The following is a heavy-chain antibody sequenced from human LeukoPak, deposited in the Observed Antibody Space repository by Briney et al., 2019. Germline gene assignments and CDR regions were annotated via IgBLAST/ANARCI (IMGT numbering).Heavy chain of an antibody. CDR3: ARAGKLYYGSGSPRSYFDY. CDR1: GGTFSSYA. V-gene: IGHV1-69*06. D-gene: IGHD3-10*01. Sequence: ASVKVSTKASGGTFSSYAISWVRQAPGQGLEWMGGIIPIFGTANYAQKFQGRVTITADKSTSTAYMELSSLRSEDTAVYYCARAGKLYYGSGSPRSYFDYWGQGTLVTVSS. CDR2: IIPIFGTA. J-gene: IGHJ4*02.